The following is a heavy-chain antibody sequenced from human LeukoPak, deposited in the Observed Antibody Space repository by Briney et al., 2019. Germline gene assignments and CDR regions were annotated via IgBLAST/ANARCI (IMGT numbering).Heavy chain of an antibody. J-gene: IGHJ4*02. CDR3: ANMVRGHQRFDY. Sequence: GGSPRLSCAASGFTFSSYGMHWVRQAPGKWLEWVAFIRYDGSNKYYADSVKGRFTISRDNSKNTLYLQMNSLRAEDTAVYYCANMVRGHQRFDYWGQGTLVTVSS. CDR1: GFTFSSYG. D-gene: IGHD3-10*01. V-gene: IGHV3-30*02. CDR2: IRYDGSNK.